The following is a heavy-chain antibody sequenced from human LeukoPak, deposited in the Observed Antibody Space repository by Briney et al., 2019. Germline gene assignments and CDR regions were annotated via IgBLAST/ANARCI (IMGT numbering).Heavy chain of an antibody. Sequence: GGSVRLSCAAAGFTVSSNYMSWVRQAPGKGLEWVSVIYSGGSTYYADSVKGRFTISRDNSKNTLYLQMNSLRAEDTAVYYCAREILGHCSSTSCGTWGQGTLVTVSS. J-gene: IGHJ5*02. D-gene: IGHD2-2*01. CDR1: GFTVSSNY. CDR3: AREILGHCSSTSCGT. V-gene: IGHV3-53*01. CDR2: IYSGGST.